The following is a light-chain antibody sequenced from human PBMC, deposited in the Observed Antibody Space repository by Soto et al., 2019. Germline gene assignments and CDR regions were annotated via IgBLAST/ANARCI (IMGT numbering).Light chain of an antibody. CDR2: AAS. Sequence: EIVLTQSPGTLSLSPGERATLSCRASEFLSSSYLVWYQQKPGQAPRLLIYAASRRATGIPDRFSGSGSATEYTLPINTLEPEYFAVYYCQQQGTFGQGTKLEIK. V-gene: IGKV3-20*01. CDR3: QQQGT. CDR1: EFLSSSY. J-gene: IGKJ2*01.